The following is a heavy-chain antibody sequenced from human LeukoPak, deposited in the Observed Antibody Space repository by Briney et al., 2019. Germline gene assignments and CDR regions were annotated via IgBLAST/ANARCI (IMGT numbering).Heavy chain of an antibody. D-gene: IGHD2-2*01. CDR2: INHSGST. V-gene: IGHV4-34*01. J-gene: IGHJ5*02. CDR3: ARGRGVVVPAAIYWFDP. CDR1: GGSFSGYY. Sequence: PSETLSLTCAVYGGSFSGYYWSWIRQPPGKRLEWIGEINHSGSTNYNPSLKSRVTISVDTSKNQFSLKLSSVTAADTAVYYCARGRGVVVPAAIYWFDPWGQGTLVTVSS.